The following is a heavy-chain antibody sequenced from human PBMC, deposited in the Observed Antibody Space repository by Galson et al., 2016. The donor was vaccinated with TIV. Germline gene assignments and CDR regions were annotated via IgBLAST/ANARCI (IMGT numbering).Heavy chain of an antibody. V-gene: IGHV1-18*01. CDR1: GYGFNSYG. CDR2: ISAYNGDT. CDR3: AINLVQGMVTFERQGWFDP. J-gene: IGHJ5*02. Sequence: SVKVSCKASGYGFNSYGISWVRQAPGQGLEWMGWISAYNGDTHFAQNFQGRVTMTTDTSTTTAYMELRNLRSDDTALYFCAINLVQGMVTFERQGWFDPWGQGTLVTVAS. D-gene: IGHD4-23*01.